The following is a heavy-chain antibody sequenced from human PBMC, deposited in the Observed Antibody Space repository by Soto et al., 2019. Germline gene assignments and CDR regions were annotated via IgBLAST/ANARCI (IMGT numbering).Heavy chain of an antibody. D-gene: IGHD2-21*02. V-gene: IGHV1-18*01. CDR1: GYTFRNFG. J-gene: IGHJ4*02. CDR3: GRGGSTDHDSAGQE. CDR2: ISGYNGRT. Sequence: QVQLVQSGPEVKKPGASVKVSCKTSGYTFRNFGVSWVRQAPGQRLEWLGWISGYNGRTYYAEKFQGRLTLTTDTSTNTAYMELRSLRADDTALFYCGRGGSTDHDSAGQEGGQGTLVTVS.